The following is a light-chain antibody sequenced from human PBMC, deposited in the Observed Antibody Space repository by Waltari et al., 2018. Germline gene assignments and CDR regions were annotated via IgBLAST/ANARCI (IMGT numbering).Light chain of an antibody. CDR3: HQTSSLPQT. V-gene: IGKV6D-21*02. CDR1: QNIDNS. J-gene: IGKJ1*01. CDR2: YAS. Sequence: EIVLTQSPNFQSVTQKEKVTITCRASQNIDNSLHWYQQKPGQSPRLLIKYASQSISGVPSRFSGSGSGTDFALTINSLEAEDAAAYYCHQTSSLPQTFGQGTKVEFK.